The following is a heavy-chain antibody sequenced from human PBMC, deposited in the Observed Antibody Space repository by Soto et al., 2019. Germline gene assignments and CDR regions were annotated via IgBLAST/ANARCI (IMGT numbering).Heavy chain of an antibody. V-gene: IGHV4-59*08. CDR1: GGSISSYY. CDR2: IYYSGST. J-gene: IGHJ5*02. CDR3: ARHWPEPSRYDLVWFDP. Sequence: SETLSLTCTVSGGSISSYYWSWIRQPPGKGLEWIGYIYYSGSTNYNPSLKSRVTISVDTSKNQFSLKLSSVTAADTAVYYCARHWPEPSRYDLVWFDPWGQGTLVTVSS. D-gene: IGHD5-12*01.